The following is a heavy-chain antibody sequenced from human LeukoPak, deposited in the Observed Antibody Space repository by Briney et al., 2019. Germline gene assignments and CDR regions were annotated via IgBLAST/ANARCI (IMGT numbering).Heavy chain of an antibody. D-gene: IGHD3-22*01. V-gene: IGHV5-51*01. Sequence: GASVKVSCKASGYSFTDYWIGWVRQMPGKGLEWMGIIYPGDSDTRYSPSFQGQVTFSADKSISTAYLQWSSLKASDTAIYFCARHSDNSGYYYFDYWGQGTLVTVSS. J-gene: IGHJ4*02. CDR1: GYSFTDYW. CDR2: IYPGDSDT. CDR3: ARHSDNSGYYYFDY.